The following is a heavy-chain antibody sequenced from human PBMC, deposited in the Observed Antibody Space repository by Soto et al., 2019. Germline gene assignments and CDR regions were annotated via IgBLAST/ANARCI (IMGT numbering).Heavy chain of an antibody. D-gene: IGHD2-21*02. CDR3: ASNANCGGDCYSRNWFDP. CDR2: IIPIFGTA. V-gene: IGHV1-69*06. J-gene: IGHJ5*02. CDR1: GGTFSSYA. Sequence: GASVKVSCKASGGTFSSYAISWVRQAPGQGLEWIGGIIPIFGTANYAQKFQGRVTITADKSTSTAYMELGSLRSEDTAVYYCASNANCGGDCYSRNWFDPWGQGTLVTVSS.